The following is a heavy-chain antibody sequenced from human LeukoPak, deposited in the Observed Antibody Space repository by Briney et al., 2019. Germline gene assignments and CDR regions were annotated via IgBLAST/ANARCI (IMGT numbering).Heavy chain of an antibody. D-gene: IGHD3-22*01. J-gene: IGHJ4*02. Sequence: GGSLSPSCQPLELTFTNFAMSGFRQAPGKGLKWASVVTGSGDSTYSADSVKGRFTLSRDNSKNTLDLQMNSLRAEDTAVYYCAKGSKNSGYSSVDYWGQGTLVTVSS. CDR1: ELTFTNFA. CDR3: AKGSKNSGYSSVDY. CDR2: VTGSGDST. V-gene: IGHV3-23*01.